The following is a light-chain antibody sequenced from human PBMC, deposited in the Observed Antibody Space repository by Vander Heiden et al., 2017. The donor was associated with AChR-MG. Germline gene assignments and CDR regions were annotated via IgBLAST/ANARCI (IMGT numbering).Light chain of an antibody. CDR3: QQYNTYSLT. CDR1: QSISSW. CDR2: DAS. V-gene: IGKV1-5*01. Sequence: IQMTQSPSTLSASVGDRVTVNCRASQSISSWLAWYQQKPGKVPKLLIYDASNLESGVPSRFSGSGSGTEFTLTISSLQPDYFATYYCQQYNTYSLTVGGGTKVEIK. J-gene: IGKJ4*01.